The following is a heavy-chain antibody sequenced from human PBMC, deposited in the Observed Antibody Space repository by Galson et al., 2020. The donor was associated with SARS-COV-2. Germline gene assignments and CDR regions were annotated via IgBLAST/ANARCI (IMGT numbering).Heavy chain of an antibody. CDR3: ARDRDSTGYYDGFDI. D-gene: IGHD3-22*01. Sequence: SETLSLTCTVSDDSISSSIYYWAWIRQPPGKGLEWIGSVYYSGSTYYNLSLKSRVAISVDTSKNHFSLNLSSVTAADTAVYYCARDRDSTGYYDGFDIWGQGTLVTVSS. CDR2: VYYSGST. CDR1: DDSISSSIYY. J-gene: IGHJ3*02. V-gene: IGHV4-39*07.